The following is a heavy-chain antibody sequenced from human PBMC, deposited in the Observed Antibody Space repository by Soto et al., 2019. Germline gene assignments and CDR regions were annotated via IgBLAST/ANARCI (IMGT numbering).Heavy chain of an antibody. J-gene: IGHJ6*02. CDR3: ASGIVGATPYGMDV. V-gene: IGHV3-20*03. CDR2: INWNGGST. CDR1: GFTLDDCA. D-gene: IGHD1-26*01. Sequence: ESLRLSYAASGFTLDDCALSWGRQAPGKGLEWVSGINWNGGSTRYADSVKGRFTISRDNAKNSLYLQMNSLRAEDTALYYCASGIVGATPYGMDVWGQG.